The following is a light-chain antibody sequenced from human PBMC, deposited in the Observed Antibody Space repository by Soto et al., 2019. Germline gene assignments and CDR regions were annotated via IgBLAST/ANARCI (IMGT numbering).Light chain of an antibody. CDR2: EAS. CDR3: QQYNNLLLT. V-gene: IGKV3-15*01. Sequence: ELVMTQSPATLSVSPGETATLSCRASQSVSRNVALYQQKLGQAPRLLIHEASTRATGISVRFSGSGSGTEFTLTISTLQSEDFAVYNCQQYNNLLLTFRQGIKAESK. CDR1: QSVSRN. J-gene: IGKJ1*01.